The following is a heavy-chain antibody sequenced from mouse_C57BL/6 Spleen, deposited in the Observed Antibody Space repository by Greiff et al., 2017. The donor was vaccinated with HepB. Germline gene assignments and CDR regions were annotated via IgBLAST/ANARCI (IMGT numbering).Heavy chain of an antibody. D-gene: IGHD1-1*01. Sequence: EVQGVESGPGLAKPSQTLSLTCSVTGYSITSDYWNWIRKFPGNKLEYMGYISYSGSTYYNPSLKSRISITRDTSKNQYYLQLNSVTTEDTATYYCARWPIYYGSSYGYFDVWGTGTTVTVSS. V-gene: IGHV3-8*01. CDR1: GYSITSDY. CDR2: ISYSGST. CDR3: ARWPIYYGSSYGYFDV. J-gene: IGHJ1*03.